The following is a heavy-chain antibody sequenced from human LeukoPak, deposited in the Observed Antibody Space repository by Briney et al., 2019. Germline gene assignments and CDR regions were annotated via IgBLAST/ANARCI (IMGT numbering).Heavy chain of an antibody. D-gene: IGHD3-16*01. CDR3: VRDWSDYGFLNWFDT. CDR1: GFTFSDYY. J-gene: IGHJ5*02. CDR2: IDRSGSRM. V-gene: IGHV3-11*04. Sequence: GGSLRLSCAASGFTFSDYYMSWIRQAPGKGLEWVSYIDRSGSRMYYADSVKRRFTISRDNAENSLYLKMNTLRAEDTAVYYSVRDWSDYGFLNWFDTWGQGTLVTVSS.